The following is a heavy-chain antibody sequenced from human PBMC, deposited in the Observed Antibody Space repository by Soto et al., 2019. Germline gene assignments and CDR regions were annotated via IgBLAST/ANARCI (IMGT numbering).Heavy chain of an antibody. Sequence: ASVKVFCKASGYTFTGYYINWVRQATGQGLEWMGWMNPNSGNTGYAQKFQGRVTMTRNTSISTAYMELSSLRSEDTAVHYCARKSAGLHYSYGMDVWGQGTTVTVSS. J-gene: IGHJ6*02. CDR1: GYTFTGYY. D-gene: IGHD6-13*01. CDR3: ARKSAGLHYSYGMDV. V-gene: IGHV1-8*02. CDR2: MNPNSGNT.